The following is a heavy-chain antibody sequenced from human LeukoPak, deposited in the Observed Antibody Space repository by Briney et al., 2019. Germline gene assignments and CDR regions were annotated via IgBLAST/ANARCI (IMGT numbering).Heavy chain of an antibody. V-gene: IGHV3-9*01. CDR3: ARGSASGWYTDY. Sequence: GGSLRLSCATSGFTFNDYAIHWVRQAPGKGLEWVSGITWNSGTIGYADSVKGRFTISRDNAENSLHLQMNSLRPDDTALYYCARGSASGWYTDYWGQGALIIVSS. CDR2: ITWNSGTI. J-gene: IGHJ4*02. D-gene: IGHD6-19*01. CDR1: GFTFNDYA.